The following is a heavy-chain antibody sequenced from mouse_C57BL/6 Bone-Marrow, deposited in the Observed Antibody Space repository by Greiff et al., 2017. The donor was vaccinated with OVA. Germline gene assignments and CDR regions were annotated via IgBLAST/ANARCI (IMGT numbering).Heavy chain of an antibody. CDR1: GYTFTSYW. CDR2: IYPGSGST. V-gene: IGHV1-55*01. D-gene: IGHD2-5*01. Sequence: QVQLQQPGAELVKPGASVKMSCKASGYTFTSYWITWVKQRPGQGLEWIGDIYPGSGSTNYNEKFKSKATLTVDTSSSTAYMQLSSLTSEDSAVYYCARSGSNYFSWFAYWGQGTLVTVSA. J-gene: IGHJ3*01. CDR3: ARSGSNYFSWFAY.